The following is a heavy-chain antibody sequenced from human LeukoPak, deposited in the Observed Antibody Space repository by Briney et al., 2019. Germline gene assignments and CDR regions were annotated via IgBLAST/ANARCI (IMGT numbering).Heavy chain of an antibody. CDR1: GFTVSPNY. V-gene: IGHV3-74*01. CDR2: INTDGGST. CDR3: ARATSGWYYFDY. Sequence: GGSLRLSCGASGFTVSPNYMRWVRQAPGKGLVWVSRINTDGGSTSYAVSVKGRFTISRDNAKNTLYLQMDSLRAEDTAVYYCARATSGWYYFDYWGQGTLVTVSS. D-gene: IGHD6-19*01. J-gene: IGHJ4*02.